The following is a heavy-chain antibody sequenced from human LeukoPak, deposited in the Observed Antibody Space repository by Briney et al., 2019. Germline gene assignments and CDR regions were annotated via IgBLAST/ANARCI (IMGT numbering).Heavy chain of an antibody. CDR2: VLSDGSRI. V-gene: IGHV3-74*01. J-gene: IGHJ3*02. CDR1: GFTFSSYA. CDR3: ARVAVGGTRAFDI. D-gene: IGHD6-19*01. Sequence: GGSLRLSCAASGFTFSSYAMSWVRQAPGKGLQWVSRVLSDGSRITYADSVKGRFTISRDNAKKTLYLQMDSLGAEDTAVYYCARVAVGGTRAFDIWGQGTTVTVSS.